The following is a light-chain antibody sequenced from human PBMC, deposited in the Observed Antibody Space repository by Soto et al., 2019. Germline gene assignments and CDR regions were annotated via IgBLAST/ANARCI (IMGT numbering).Light chain of an antibody. CDR2: AAS. J-gene: IGKJ4*01. CDR1: QGISSY. Sequence: DIQLTQSPSFLSASVGDRVTITCRASQGISSYLAWYQQKPGKAPKLLLYAASTLQSGVPSRFSGSGSGTDFTLTISSLQAEDFATYYCQQLRLYPSTFGGGTKVDI. V-gene: IGKV1-9*01. CDR3: QQLRLYPST.